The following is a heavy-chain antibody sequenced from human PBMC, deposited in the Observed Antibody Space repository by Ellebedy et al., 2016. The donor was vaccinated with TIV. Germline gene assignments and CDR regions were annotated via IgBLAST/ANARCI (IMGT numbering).Heavy chain of an antibody. V-gene: IGHV1-69*10. CDR2: IIPILGKA. D-gene: IGHD4-23*01. J-gene: IGHJ4*02. CDR3: ARVGNYYGGNPSYYFDY. CDR1: GGTFSSYG. Sequence: AASVKVSCKASGGTFSSYGISWVRQAPGQGLEWRGGIIPILGKANYAQKFQGRVTITADESTYTAYMELSSLRSEDTAVYYCARVGNYYGGNPSYYFDYWGQGTLVTVSS.